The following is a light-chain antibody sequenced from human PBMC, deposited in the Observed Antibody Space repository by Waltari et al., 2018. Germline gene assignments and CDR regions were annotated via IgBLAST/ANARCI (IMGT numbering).Light chain of an antibody. J-gene: IGLJ2*01. V-gene: IGLV3-19*01. CDR3: SSRELSGHVV. CDR2: GDN. CDR1: ILRTYY. Sequence: SSDLTQDPAVSVALGQTVRITCQGDILRTYYGNWCRQKPGQPPQLVIYGDNNRPSGLPGRFAVFSAVNTASLIITGAQAEDEADYYCSSRELSGHVVFGGGTRLTVL.